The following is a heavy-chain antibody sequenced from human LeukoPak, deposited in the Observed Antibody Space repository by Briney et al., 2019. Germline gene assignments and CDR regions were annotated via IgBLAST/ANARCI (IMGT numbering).Heavy chain of an antibody. V-gene: IGHV4-34*01. CDR1: GGSFSGYY. Sequence: SETLSLTCAVYGGSFSGYYWNWIRQPPGKGLGWIGEINHTGSTNYNPSLKSRVTISLDTSKNQFSLKVSSVTAADTAVYYCARLAAPPRNYFDYWGQGTLVIVSS. CDR3: ARLAAPPRNYFDY. CDR2: INHTGST. J-gene: IGHJ4*02. D-gene: IGHD1-14*01.